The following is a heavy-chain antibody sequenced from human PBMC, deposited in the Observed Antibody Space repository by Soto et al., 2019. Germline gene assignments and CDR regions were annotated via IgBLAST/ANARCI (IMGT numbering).Heavy chain of an antibody. D-gene: IGHD2-2*01. J-gene: IGHJ5*02. CDR1: GGSISSYY. Sequence: SETLSLTCTVSGGSISSYYWSWIRQPPGKGLEWIGYIYYSGSTNYNPSLKSRVTISVDTSKNQFSLKLSSVTAADTAVYYCARSTSCSKGCPWFDPWRQGTLVTVCS. V-gene: IGHV4-59*01. CDR2: IYYSGST. CDR3: ARSTSCSKGCPWFDP.